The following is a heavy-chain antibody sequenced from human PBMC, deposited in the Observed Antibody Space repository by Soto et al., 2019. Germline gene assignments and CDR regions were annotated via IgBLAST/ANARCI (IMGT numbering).Heavy chain of an antibody. CDR1: GFSLTTGGVG. CDR3: AHTPFFGDKLDF. D-gene: IGHD2-21*01. Sequence: QITLKESGPTLVKPTQTLTLTCTFSGFSLTTGGVGVAWIRQPPGKALEWLAVIYWDDDKRYNPSLKNRLTVTKDTSKNQVVHTMTTLAPVDTATYYCAHTPFFGDKLDFWGQGTLVSVSS. V-gene: IGHV2-5*02. CDR2: IYWDDDK. J-gene: IGHJ4*02.